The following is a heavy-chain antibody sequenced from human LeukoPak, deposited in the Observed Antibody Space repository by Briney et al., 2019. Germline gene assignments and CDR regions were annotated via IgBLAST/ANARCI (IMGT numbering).Heavy chain of an antibody. D-gene: IGHD2-21*01. CDR2: ISYDGSNK. J-gene: IGHJ2*01. V-gene: IGHV3-30*03. CDR3: ARDRVFAWYFDL. CDR1: GFTFSSYG. Sequence: GRSLRLSCAASGFTFSSYGMHWVRQAPGKGLEWVAVISYDGSNKYYADSVKGRFTISRDNSKNTLYLQMNSLRAEDTAVYYCARDRVFAWYFDLWGRGTLVTVSS.